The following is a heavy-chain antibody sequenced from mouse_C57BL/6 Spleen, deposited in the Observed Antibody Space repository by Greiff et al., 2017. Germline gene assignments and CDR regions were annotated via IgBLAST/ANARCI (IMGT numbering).Heavy chain of an antibody. J-gene: IGHJ3*01. D-gene: IGHD2-4*01. CDR3: ARYDYDEFAY. CDR2: INPGSGGT. Sequence: QVQLQQSGAELVRPGTSVKVSCKASGYAFTNYLIEWVKQRPGQGLEWIGVINPGSGGTNYNEKFKGKATLTADKSSSTAYMQLSSLTSEDSAVYFCARYDYDEFAYWGRGTLVTVSA. CDR1: GYAFTNYL. V-gene: IGHV1-54*01.